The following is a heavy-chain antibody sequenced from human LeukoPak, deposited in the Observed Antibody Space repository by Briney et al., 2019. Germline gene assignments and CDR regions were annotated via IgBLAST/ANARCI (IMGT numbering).Heavy chain of an antibody. Sequence: ASVKVSCKASGGTFSSYAISWARQAPGQGLEWMGRIIPILGIANYAQKFQGRVTITADKSTSTAYMELSSLRSEDTAVYYCARVGEYCSSTSCSDWGQGTLVTVSS. CDR1: GGTFSSYA. CDR3: ARVGEYCSSTSCSD. CDR2: IIPILGIA. D-gene: IGHD2-2*01. J-gene: IGHJ4*02. V-gene: IGHV1-69*04.